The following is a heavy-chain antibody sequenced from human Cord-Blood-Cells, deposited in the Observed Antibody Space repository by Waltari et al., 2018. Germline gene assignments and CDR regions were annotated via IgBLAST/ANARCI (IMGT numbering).Heavy chain of an antibody. CDR3: ARDFSSSWYYFDY. J-gene: IGHJ4*02. V-gene: IGHV3-7*01. CDR2: IKQDGSEK. CDR1: GFTFSSYW. Sequence: EVQLVESGGGLVQPGGSLRLSCAASGFTFSSYWMSWVRQAPGKGLEWVANIKQDGSEKYYVDSVKVRFTISRDNAKNSLYLQMNSLRAEDTAVYYCARDFSSSWYYFDYWGQGTLVTVSS. D-gene: IGHD6-13*01.